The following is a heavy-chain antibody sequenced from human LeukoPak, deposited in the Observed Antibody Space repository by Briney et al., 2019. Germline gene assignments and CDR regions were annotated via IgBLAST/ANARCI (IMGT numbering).Heavy chain of an antibody. J-gene: IGHJ4*02. V-gene: IGHV3-21*01. CDR1: GFTFSSYS. CDR2: ISSSSSYI. D-gene: IGHD3-3*01. Sequence: GGSLRLSCAASGFTFSSYSMNWVRQAPGKGLEWVSSISSSSSYIYYADSVKGRFTISRDNAKNSLYLQMNSLRAEDTAVYYCARDGIFGAVIQAFDYWGQGTLVTVSS. CDR3: ARDGIFGAVIQAFDY.